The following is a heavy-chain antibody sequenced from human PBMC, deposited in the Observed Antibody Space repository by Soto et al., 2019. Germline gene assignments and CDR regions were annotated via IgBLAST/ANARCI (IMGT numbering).Heavy chain of an antibody. Sequence: GSSVKVSCKASGGTFSSYTISWVRQAPGQGLEWMGRIIPILGIANYAQKFQGRVTITADKSTSTAYMELSSLRSEDTAVYYCARSLRIAVAGNAFVIWGQGTMVT. CDR3: ARSLRIAVAGNAFVI. CDR1: GGTFSSYT. V-gene: IGHV1-69*02. CDR2: IIPILGIA. D-gene: IGHD6-19*01. J-gene: IGHJ3*02.